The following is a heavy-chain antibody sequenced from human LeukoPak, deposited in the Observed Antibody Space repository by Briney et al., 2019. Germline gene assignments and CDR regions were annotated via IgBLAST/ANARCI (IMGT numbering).Heavy chain of an antibody. V-gene: IGHV1-2*02. D-gene: IGHD6-13*01. Sequence: ASVKVSCKASGYTFTGYYMHWVRQAPGQELEWMGWINPNSGGTNYAQKFQGRVTMTRDTSISTAYMELSRLRSDDTAVYYCASSQGAGSSHVDAFDIWGQGTMVTVSS. CDR1: GYTFTGYY. CDR3: ASSQGAGSSHVDAFDI. J-gene: IGHJ3*02. CDR2: INPNSGGT.